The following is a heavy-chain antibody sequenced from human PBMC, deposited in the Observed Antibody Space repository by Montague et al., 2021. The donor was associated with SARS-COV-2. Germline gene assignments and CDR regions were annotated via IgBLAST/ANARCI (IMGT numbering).Heavy chain of an antibody. J-gene: IGHJ5*02. CDR3: AGELADVGGSGSYYNGWFDP. CDR1: GGSIGSHY. V-gene: IGHV4-59*11. CDR2: IYYSGST. Sequence: SETLSLTCTVSGGSIGSHYWSWIRQPPGKGLEWIGYIYYSGSTNYNPSLKSRVTISVDTSKNQFSLKLSSVTAADTAVYYCAGELADVGGSGSYYNGWFDPWGQGTLVTVSS. D-gene: IGHD3-10*01.